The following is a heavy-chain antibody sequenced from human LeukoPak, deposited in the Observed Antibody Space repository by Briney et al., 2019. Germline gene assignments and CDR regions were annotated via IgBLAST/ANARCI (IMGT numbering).Heavy chain of an antibody. J-gene: IGHJ4*02. CDR2: IYYSGST. CDR1: GGSISSGDYY. CDR3: ARNTLYCSSTSCYDY. V-gene: IGHV4-30-4*08. D-gene: IGHD2-2*01. Sequence: SETLSLTCTVSGGSISSGDYYWSWIRQPPGKGLEWIGYIYYSGSTYYNPSLKSRVTISVDTSKNQFSLKLSSVTAADTAVYYSARNTLYCSSTSCYDYWGQGTLVTVSS.